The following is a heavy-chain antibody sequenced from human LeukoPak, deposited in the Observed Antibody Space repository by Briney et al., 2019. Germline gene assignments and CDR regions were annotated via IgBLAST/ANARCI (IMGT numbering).Heavy chain of an antibody. J-gene: IGHJ4*02. CDR2: IWYDGSNK. CDR3: AREVRDEGSFDY. Sequence: GRSLRLSCAASGFTFSSYGMHWVRQAPGKGLEWVAVIWYDGSNKYYADSVKGRFTISRDNPKNTLYLQMNSLRAEDTAVYYCAREVRDEGSFDYWGQGTLVTVSS. CDR1: GFTFSSYG. V-gene: IGHV3-33*01.